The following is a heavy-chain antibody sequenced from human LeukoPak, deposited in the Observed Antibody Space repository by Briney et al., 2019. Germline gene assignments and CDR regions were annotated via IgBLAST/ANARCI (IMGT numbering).Heavy chain of an antibody. Sequence: GGPLRLSCAASGFTFSSYGMHWVRQAPGKGLEWVAFIRYDGSNRYYADSVKGRFTISRDNSKNTLYLQMNSLGAEDTAVYYCAKESTIFGVVIMEALDYWGQGTLVTVSS. D-gene: IGHD3-3*01. V-gene: IGHV3-30*02. CDR2: IRYDGSNR. CDR1: GFTFSSYG. J-gene: IGHJ4*02. CDR3: AKESTIFGVVIMEALDY.